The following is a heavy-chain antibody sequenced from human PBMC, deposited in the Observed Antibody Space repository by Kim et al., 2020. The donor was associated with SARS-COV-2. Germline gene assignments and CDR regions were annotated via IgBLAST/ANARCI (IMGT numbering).Heavy chain of an antibody. CDR3: ASSSYYDSSLYNL. V-gene: IGHV3-11*03. D-gene: IGHD3-22*01. CDR1: GFTFSDYY. J-gene: IGHJ2*01. CDR2: ISSSSSYT. Sequence: GGSLRLSCAASGFTFSDYYMSWIRQAPGKGLEWVSYISSSSSYTNYADSVKGRFTISRDNAKNSLYLQMNSLRAEDTAVYYCASSSYYDSSLYNLWGRGTLVTVSS.